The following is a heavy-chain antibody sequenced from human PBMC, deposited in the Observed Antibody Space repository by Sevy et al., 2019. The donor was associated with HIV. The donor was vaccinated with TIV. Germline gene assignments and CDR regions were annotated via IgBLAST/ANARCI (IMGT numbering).Heavy chain of an antibody. D-gene: IGHD6-13*01. CDR1: GFTFSSYA. Sequence: GGSLRLSCAASGFTFSSYAMSWVRQAPGKGLEWVSAISGSGGRTYYADSVKGRFTTSRDNSKNTLYLQMNSLRAEDTAVYYCAKDYSSSWYELDYWGQGTLVTVSS. CDR3: AKDYSSSWYELDY. CDR2: ISGSGGRT. V-gene: IGHV3-23*01. J-gene: IGHJ4*02.